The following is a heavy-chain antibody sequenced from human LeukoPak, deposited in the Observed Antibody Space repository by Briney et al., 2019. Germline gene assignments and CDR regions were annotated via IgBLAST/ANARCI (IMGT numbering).Heavy chain of an antibody. CDR3: AKDQVAGTGLFDY. CDR2: ISSSSSYI. Sequence: GGSLRLSCAASGFTFSSYSMNWVRQAPGKGLEWVSSISSSSSYIYYADSVKGRFTISRDNSKNTLYLQMNSLRAEDTAVYYCAKDQVAGTGLFDYWGQGTLVTVSS. D-gene: IGHD6-19*01. V-gene: IGHV3-21*04. CDR1: GFTFSSYS. J-gene: IGHJ4*02.